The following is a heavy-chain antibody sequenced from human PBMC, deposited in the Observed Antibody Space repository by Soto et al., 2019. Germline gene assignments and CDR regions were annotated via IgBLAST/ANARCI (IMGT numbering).Heavy chain of an antibody. J-gene: IGHJ5*02. Sequence: SETLSLTCAVYGGSFSGYYWSWIRQPPGKGLEWIGEINHSGSTNYNPSLKSRVTISVDTSKNQFSLKLSSVTAADTAVYYCARLRKYGSGRKKAFDPWGQGTLVTVSS. CDR2: INHSGST. CDR1: GGSFSGYY. D-gene: IGHD3-10*01. V-gene: IGHV4-34*01. CDR3: ARLRKYGSGRKKAFDP.